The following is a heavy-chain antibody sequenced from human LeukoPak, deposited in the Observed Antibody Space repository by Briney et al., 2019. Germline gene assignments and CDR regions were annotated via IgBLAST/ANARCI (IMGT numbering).Heavy chain of an antibody. CDR2: ISYDGSNK. Sequence: GGSLRLSCAASGFTFRSYAMHWVRQAPGKGLEWVAVISYDGSNKYFGDSVKGRFTISRDNSKNTLYLQMDSLRAEDTAIYYCARAVTSDYHSLYYNYYMDVWGEGTTVTVSS. CDR3: ARAVTSDYHSLYYNYYMDV. D-gene: IGHD3-10*01. V-gene: IGHV3-30*03. J-gene: IGHJ6*03. CDR1: GFTFRSYA.